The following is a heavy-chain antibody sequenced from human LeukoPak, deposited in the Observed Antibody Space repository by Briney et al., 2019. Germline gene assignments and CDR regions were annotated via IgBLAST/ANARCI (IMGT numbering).Heavy chain of an antibody. D-gene: IGHD3-10*02. CDR3: AKEDDYVDYAVYFQD. CDR1: GFTFDDYA. V-gene: IGHV3-9*01. CDR2: ISWNSDYI. J-gene: IGHJ1*01. Sequence: GGPLRLSCAASGFTFDDYAMHWVRQAPGKGLEWVSGISWNSDYIDYADSVKGRFTISRDNANNSLYLQMNSLRAEDTAFYYCAKEDDYVDYAVYFQDWGQGTLVTVSS.